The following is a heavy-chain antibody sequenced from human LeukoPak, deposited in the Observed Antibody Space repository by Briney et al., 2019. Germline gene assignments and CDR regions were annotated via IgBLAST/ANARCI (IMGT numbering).Heavy chain of an antibody. CDR2: IKQDGSEK. J-gene: IGHJ4*02. CDR3: ARDGTYTDYDPDFDI. D-gene: IGHD5-12*01. Sequence: GGSLRLSCAASGFTFSRFWMGWVRQAPGKGMEWVANIKQDGSEKYYVDSVKGRFTISRDNAKNSLYLQMNSLRAEDTAVFYCARDGTYTDYDPDFDIWGQGTLVTVSS. CDR1: GFTFSRFW. V-gene: IGHV3-7*04.